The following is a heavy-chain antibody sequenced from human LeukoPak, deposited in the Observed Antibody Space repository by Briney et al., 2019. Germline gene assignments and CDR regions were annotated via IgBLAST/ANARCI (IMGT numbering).Heavy chain of an antibody. Sequence: TGGSLRLSCAASGFTFSSYEMNWVRQAPGKGLEWVSYISSGGSTIYYADSVKGRFTISRDNAKNSLYLQMNSLRAEDTAVYYCARIGAGSSRDYWGQGTLVTVSS. V-gene: IGHV3-48*03. J-gene: IGHJ4*02. CDR3: ARIGAGSSRDY. CDR2: ISSGGSTI. D-gene: IGHD3-10*01. CDR1: GFTFSSYE.